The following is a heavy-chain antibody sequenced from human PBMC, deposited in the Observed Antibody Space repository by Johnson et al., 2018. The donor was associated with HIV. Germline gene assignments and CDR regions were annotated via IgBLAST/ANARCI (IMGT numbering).Heavy chain of an antibody. D-gene: IGHD3/OR15-3a*01. CDR2: ISFDGSHK. J-gene: IGHJ3*01. Sequence: QVQLVESGGDVVQPGGSLRLSCAASGFAFSNYGMHWVRQAPGKGLEWVAVISFDGSHKYYTDSVKGLSTISRDNSNNTLYLHMNSLRPDDTGVYYCAKDKFMFLDNPVDAFDVWGQGTMVTFSS. V-gene: IGHV3-30*02. CDR3: AKDKFMFLDNPVDAFDV. CDR1: GFAFSNYG.